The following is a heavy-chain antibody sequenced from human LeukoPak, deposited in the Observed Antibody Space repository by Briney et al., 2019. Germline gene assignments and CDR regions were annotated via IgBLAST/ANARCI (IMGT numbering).Heavy chain of an antibody. CDR2: INPNSGGT. J-gene: IGHJ5*02. Sequence: ATVKVSCKASGYTFTGYYMHWVRQAPGQGLEWMGWINPNSGGTNYAQKFQGRVTITRDTSISTAYMELSRLRSDDTAVYYCARDLDQLLHRSNWFDPWGQGTLVTVSS. CDR3: ARDLDQLLHRSNWFDP. V-gene: IGHV1-2*02. D-gene: IGHD2-2*01. CDR1: GYTFTGYY.